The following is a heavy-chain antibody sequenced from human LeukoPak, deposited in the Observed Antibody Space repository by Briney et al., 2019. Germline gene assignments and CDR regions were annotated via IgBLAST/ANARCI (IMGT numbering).Heavy chain of an antibody. D-gene: IGHD2-15*01. CDR1: GYTFTGYY. J-gene: IGHJ4*02. V-gene: IGHV1-2*02. CDR3: ARRRCSGGSCYIGFDY. Sequence: GASVKVSCKASGYTFTGYYMHWVRQAPGQGLEWMGWINPNSGGTNYAQKFQGRVTMTRDTSISTAYMELSRLRSEDTAVYYCARRRCSGGSCYIGFDYWGQGTLVTVSS. CDR2: INPNSGGT.